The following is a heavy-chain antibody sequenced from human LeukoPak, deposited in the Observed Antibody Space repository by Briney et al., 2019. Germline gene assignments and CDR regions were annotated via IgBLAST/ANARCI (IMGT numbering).Heavy chain of an antibody. J-gene: IGHJ4*02. CDR2: IWYDGSNK. D-gene: IGHD6-19*01. Sequence: GGSLRLSCAASGFSFSIYSMNWVRQAPGKGLEWVAYIWYDGSNKYYADSVKGRFTISRDTSKNTLYLQMNSLRAEDTAVYFCARDSSKRYSSGWQWGHYFDYWGQGTLVTVSS. V-gene: IGHV3-33*08. CDR3: ARDSSKRYSSGWQWGHYFDY. CDR1: GFSFSIYS.